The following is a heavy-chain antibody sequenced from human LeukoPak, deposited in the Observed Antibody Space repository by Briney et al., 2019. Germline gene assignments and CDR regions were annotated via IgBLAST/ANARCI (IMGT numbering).Heavy chain of an antibody. D-gene: IGHD4-23*01. CDR3: ASSTVVTSYYYYGMDV. V-gene: IGHV4-4*07. J-gene: IGHJ6*02. CDR2: IYTTGST. Sequence: SETLSLTCTVSGGSISSYYWSWIRQPAGKGLEWIGRIYTTGSTNYNPSLKSRVTISVDTSKSQFSLKLSSVTAADTAVYYCASSTVVTSYYYYGMDVWGQGTTVTVSS. CDR1: GGSISSYY.